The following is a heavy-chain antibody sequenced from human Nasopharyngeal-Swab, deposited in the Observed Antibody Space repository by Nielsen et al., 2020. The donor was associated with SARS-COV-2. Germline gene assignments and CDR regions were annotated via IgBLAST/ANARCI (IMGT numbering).Heavy chain of an antibody. CDR3: ARVGRVIDY. D-gene: IGHD1-14*01. Sequence: IGQPPGMGLEWIGNIYYSGSAYYNPSLKSRVTISVDTSKNQFSLNLISVTAADAAVYYCARVGRVIDYWGQGTLVTVSS. CDR2: IYYSGSA. V-gene: IGHV4-39*07. J-gene: IGHJ4*02.